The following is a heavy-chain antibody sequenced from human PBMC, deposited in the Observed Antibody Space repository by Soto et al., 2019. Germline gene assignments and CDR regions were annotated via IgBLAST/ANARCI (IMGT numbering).Heavy chain of an antibody. D-gene: IGHD1-1*01. CDR2: ISAHNGNT. J-gene: IGHJ4*02. CDR3: ARGRYGDY. CDR1: GYTFTSYG. V-gene: IGHV1-18*01. Sequence: QVHLVQSGAEVKKPGASVKVSCKASGYTFTSYGITWVRQAPGQGLEWMGWISAHNGNTDYSQKLQGRVIVTRDTSTSTASIELRSLISDDTAVYYCARGRYGDYWGQGALVTVSS.